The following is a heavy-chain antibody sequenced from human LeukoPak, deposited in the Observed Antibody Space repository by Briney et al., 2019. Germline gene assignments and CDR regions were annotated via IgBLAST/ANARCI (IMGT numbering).Heavy chain of an antibody. CDR3: ARDRWNYYDSSGYCYDYFQR. CDR1: GYTFTGYY. J-gene: IGHJ1*01. D-gene: IGHD3-22*01. Sequence: ASVKVSCKASGYTFTGYYMHWVRQAPGQGLEWMGWINTNSGGTNYAQKFQGRVTMTRDTSISTAYMELSMLRSDDTAVYYCARDRWNYYDSSGYCYDYFQRWGQGTLVTVSS. CDR2: INTNSGGT. V-gene: IGHV1-2*02.